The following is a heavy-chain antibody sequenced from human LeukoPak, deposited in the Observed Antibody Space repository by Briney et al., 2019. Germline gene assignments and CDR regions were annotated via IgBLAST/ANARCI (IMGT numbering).Heavy chain of an antibody. V-gene: IGHV7-4-1*02. Sequence: ASVKVSCKASGCTFTSYHLHWVRQAPGQGLEWMGWINTNTGNPTYAQGFTGRFVFSLDTSVSTAYLQISSLRAEDTAVYYCARGDLYYDYVWGSYHPMGYWGQGTLVTVSS. CDR1: GCTFTSYH. J-gene: IGHJ4*02. D-gene: IGHD3-16*02. CDR2: INTNTGNP. CDR3: ARGDLYYDYVWGSYHPMGY.